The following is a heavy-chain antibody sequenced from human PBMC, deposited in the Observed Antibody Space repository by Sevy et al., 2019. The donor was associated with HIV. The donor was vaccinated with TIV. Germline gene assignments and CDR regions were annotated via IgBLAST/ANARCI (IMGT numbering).Heavy chain of an antibody. Sequence: GGTLRLSCAGSGFTFSSHWMSWVRQAPGKGLEWVASIKQGGSEKHYADSVKGRFTISRDDAKNALFLQMNSLSAEDTAFYYCARDNGGYYKADTFDIWGQGTMVTVSS. CDR2: IKQGGSEK. CDR1: GFTFSSHW. J-gene: IGHJ3*02. D-gene: IGHD3-3*01. CDR3: ARDNGGYYKADTFDI. V-gene: IGHV3-7*01.